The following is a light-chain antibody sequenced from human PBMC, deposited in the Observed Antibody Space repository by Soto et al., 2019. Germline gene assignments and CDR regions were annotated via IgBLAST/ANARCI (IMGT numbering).Light chain of an antibody. CDR3: NSYAASGNLWV. J-gene: IGLJ3*02. CDR1: SSDVDGYNY. Sequence: QSALTQPPSASGSPGQSVTISCTGTSSDVDGYNYVSWYQQHPGKAPKLMIYEVTQRPSGVPNRFSGSKSGNTASLTVSGLQAEDEADYYCNSYAASGNLWVFGGGTKLTVL. CDR2: EVT. V-gene: IGLV2-8*01.